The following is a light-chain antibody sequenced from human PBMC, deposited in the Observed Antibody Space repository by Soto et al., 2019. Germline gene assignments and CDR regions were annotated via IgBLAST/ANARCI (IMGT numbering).Light chain of an antibody. CDR1: PNIASS. V-gene: IGKV1-39*01. Sequence: DIQMTQSPSSLSASVGGRVTITCRASPNIASSLNWYQVRPGKVPKLLIFAASSLQSGVPSRFTGSGSGTDFTLTISSLQPGDFSTYYCQQSYSTPYTFGQGTKVDIK. CDR2: AAS. J-gene: IGKJ2*01. CDR3: QQSYSTPYT.